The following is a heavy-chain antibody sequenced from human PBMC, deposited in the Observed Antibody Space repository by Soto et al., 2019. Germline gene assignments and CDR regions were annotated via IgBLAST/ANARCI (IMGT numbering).Heavy chain of an antibody. CDR1: GGSIRSGGYY. V-gene: IGHV4-31*03. CDR2: IYYSGST. CDR3: ARSVFP. Sequence: QVQLQESGPGLVKPSQTLSLTCTVSGGSIRSGGYYWNWIRQHPGKGLEWIGYIYYSGSTYYKPSLKSRASISVDTPKTHFSLKLTSVTAADTAAYYCARSVFPWGRGTLVTVSS. J-gene: IGHJ5*02.